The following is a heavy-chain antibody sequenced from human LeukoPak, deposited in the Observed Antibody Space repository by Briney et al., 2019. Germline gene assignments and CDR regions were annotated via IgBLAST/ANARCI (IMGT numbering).Heavy chain of an antibody. CDR3: AREGTAIHIYYYYYYMDV. CDR1: GFTFSSYS. V-gene: IGHV3-21*01. CDR2: ISSSSSYI. D-gene: IGHD5-18*01. Sequence: KPGGSLRLSCAASGFTFSSYSMNWVRQAPGKGLEWVSSISSSSSYIYYADSVKGRFTISRDNAKNSLYLQMNSLRAEDTAVYYCAREGTAIHIYYYYYYMDVWGKGTTVTVSS. J-gene: IGHJ6*03.